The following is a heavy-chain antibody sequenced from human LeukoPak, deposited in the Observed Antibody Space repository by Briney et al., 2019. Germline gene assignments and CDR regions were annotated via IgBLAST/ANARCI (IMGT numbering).Heavy chain of an antibody. V-gene: IGHV4-59*01. CDR3: ARVYYDSSGYLPGSFDI. J-gene: IGHJ3*02. CDR1: GGSISSYY. Sequence: SETLSLTCTVSGGSISSYYWSWIRQPPGKGLEWIGSIYYSGSTYYNPSLKSRVTISVDTSKNQFSLKLSSVTAADTAVYYCARVYYDSSGYLPGSFDIWGQGTMVTVSS. D-gene: IGHD3-22*01. CDR2: IYYSGST.